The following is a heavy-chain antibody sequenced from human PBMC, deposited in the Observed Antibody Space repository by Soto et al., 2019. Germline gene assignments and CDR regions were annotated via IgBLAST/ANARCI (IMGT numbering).Heavy chain of an antibody. Sequence: PGESLKISCKGSGYSFTIYCVSCVLQMPGKGLEWMGRIDPSDSYTNYSPSFQGHVTISADKSISTAYLQWSSLKASDTAMYYCARLHQYCSSTSCYYYYGMDVWGQGTTVTVSS. CDR2: IDPSDSYT. J-gene: IGHJ6*02. CDR1: GYSFTIYC. CDR3: ARLHQYCSSTSCYYYYGMDV. D-gene: IGHD2-2*01. V-gene: IGHV5-10-1*01.